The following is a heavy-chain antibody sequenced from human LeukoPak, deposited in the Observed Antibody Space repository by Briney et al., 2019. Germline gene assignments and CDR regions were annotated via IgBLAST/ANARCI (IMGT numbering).Heavy chain of an antibody. CDR2: IYYSGST. Sequence: ASETLSLTCTVSDGSISSYYWSWIRQPPGKGLEWIGYIYYSGSTNYNPSLKSRVTISVDTSKNQFPLKLSSVTAADTAVYYCARDYVGRGSGSYGSFDYWGQGTLVTVSS. D-gene: IGHD3-10*01. V-gene: IGHV4-59*12. CDR3: ARDYVGRGSGSYGSFDY. CDR1: DGSISSYY. J-gene: IGHJ4*02.